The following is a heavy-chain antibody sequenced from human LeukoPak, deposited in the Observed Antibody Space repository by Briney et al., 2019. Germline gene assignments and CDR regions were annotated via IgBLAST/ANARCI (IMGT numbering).Heavy chain of an antibody. Sequence: GGSLRLSCAASGFTFSRYGMSWVRQAPGKGLQWVSGIGGRGDSPDYADSEKGRFTISRDNSQNILYLQMNSLRAEDTAVYYCARDLRGSSSWYFDYWGQGSLVTVSS. V-gene: IGHV3-23*01. J-gene: IGHJ4*02. D-gene: IGHD6-13*01. CDR2: IGGRGDSP. CDR1: GFTFSRYG. CDR3: ARDLRGSSSWYFDY.